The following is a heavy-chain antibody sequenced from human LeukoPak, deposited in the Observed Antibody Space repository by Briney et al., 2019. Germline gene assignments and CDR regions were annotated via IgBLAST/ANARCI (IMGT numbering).Heavy chain of an antibody. CDR3: ARATGTTSDDY. CDR2: MNPNSGNT. V-gene: IGHV1-8*01. Sequence: ASVKVSCKASGYTFTSDDINGGRQATGQGLEWMGWMNPNSGNTGYAQKFQGRVTMTRNTSISTAYMELSSLRSEDTAVYYCARATGTTSDDYWGQGTLVTVSS. CDR1: GYTFTSDD. J-gene: IGHJ4*02. D-gene: IGHD1-1*01.